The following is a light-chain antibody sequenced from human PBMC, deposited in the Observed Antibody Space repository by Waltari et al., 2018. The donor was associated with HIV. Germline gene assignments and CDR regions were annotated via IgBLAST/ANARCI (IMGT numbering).Light chain of an antibody. J-gene: IGKJ2*01. CDR2: GAS. CDR3: QQYDDWPPFT. V-gene: IGKV3-15*01. CDR1: QSVRTS. Sequence: DIVRTQSPAILSVSQGESVTLSCRASQSVRTSLAWYQQKPGQAPRLLIYGASTSATGIPARFSGSGSGTEFTLTISSLQSEDSAVYHCQQYDDWPPFTFGQGTKLEIK.